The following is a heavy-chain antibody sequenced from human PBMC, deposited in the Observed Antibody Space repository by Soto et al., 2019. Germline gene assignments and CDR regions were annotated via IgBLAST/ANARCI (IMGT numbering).Heavy chain of an antibody. CDR3: ARGPYSRNSNWFDP. CDR1: GGSFSGYY. Sequence: PSETLSLTCAVYGGSFSGYYWSWIRQPPGKGLEWIGEINHSGSTNYNPSLKSRVTISVDTSKNQFSLKLSSVTAADTAVYYCARGPYSRNSNWFDPWGQGTLVTVS. CDR2: INHSGST. J-gene: IGHJ5*02. D-gene: IGHD6-13*01. V-gene: IGHV4-34*01.